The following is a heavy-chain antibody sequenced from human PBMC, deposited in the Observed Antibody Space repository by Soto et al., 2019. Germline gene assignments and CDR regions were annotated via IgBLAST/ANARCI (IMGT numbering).Heavy chain of an antibody. Sequence: GGSLRLSCAASGFTFSNAWMSWVRQAPGKGLEWVDRIKSKTDGATTDYAAPVKGRFTISRDDSKNTLYLQMNSLKTEDTAVYYCTTERLYGENWGQGTLVTVSS. J-gene: IGHJ4*02. V-gene: IGHV3-15*01. CDR1: GFTFSNAW. D-gene: IGHD3-16*01. CDR3: TTERLYGEN. CDR2: IKSKTDGATT.